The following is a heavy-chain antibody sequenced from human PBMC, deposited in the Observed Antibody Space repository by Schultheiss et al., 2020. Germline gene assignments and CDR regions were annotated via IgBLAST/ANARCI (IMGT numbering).Heavy chain of an antibody. Sequence: GESLKISCAASGFTFNIYAMSWVRQAPGKGLEWVSAISGNGGSAYYADSVKGRFTISRDNSKNTLYLQMNSLRAEDTAVYYCAKGRDWNYGGPFDYWGQGTLVTVSS. V-gene: IGHV3-23*01. D-gene: IGHD1-7*01. CDR1: GFTFNIYA. CDR3: AKGRDWNYGGPFDY. J-gene: IGHJ4*02. CDR2: ISGNGGSA.